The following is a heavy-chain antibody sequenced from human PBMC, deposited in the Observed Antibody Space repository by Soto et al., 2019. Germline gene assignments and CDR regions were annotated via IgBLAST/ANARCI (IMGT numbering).Heavy chain of an antibody. Sequence: QVQLQESGPGLVKPSETLCLTCTVSGDSMSGYYWSWIRQSPGRRLEWIGYIFHSGTTNYNPSLKSRLSMSVDASKNQFSLRVTSVTAADTAIYYCARLSFGDQGNYWGQGTLVTVSS. J-gene: IGHJ4*02. V-gene: IGHV4-59*01. CDR1: GDSMSGYY. D-gene: IGHD2-21*02. CDR2: IFHSGTT. CDR3: ARLSFGDQGNY.